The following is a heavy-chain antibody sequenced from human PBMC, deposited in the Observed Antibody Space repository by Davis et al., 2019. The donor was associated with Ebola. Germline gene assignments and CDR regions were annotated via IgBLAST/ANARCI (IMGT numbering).Heavy chain of an antibody. CDR1: GGSISSGGYY. CDR2: LYYSGST. Sequence: MPSETLSLTCTVSGGSISSGGYYWSWLRQPPGKGLEWIGYLYYSGSTNYNPSLKSRLTISVGTSKNHFSLKLTSVTAADTAVYHCARGMTIFGGAPTDAFDIWGRGTMVTVSS. D-gene: IGHD3-3*01. CDR3: ARGMTIFGGAPTDAFDI. J-gene: IGHJ3*02. V-gene: IGHV4-61*03.